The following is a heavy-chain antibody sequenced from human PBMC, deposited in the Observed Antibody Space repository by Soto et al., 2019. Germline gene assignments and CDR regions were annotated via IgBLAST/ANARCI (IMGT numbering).Heavy chain of an antibody. CDR1: GVTFTSYA. J-gene: IGHJ6*02. Sequence: QVQLVQSGAEVKKPGSSVKVSCKASGVTFTSYAISWVRQAPGQGLEWMGGIIPIMGTANYAQKFQGRVTITVDKATTTAYMEMGSLRYENPAVYDLARDFLWFGDRSYYYSLDVWGQGTTVTVSS. CDR2: IIPIMGTA. CDR3: ARDFLWFGDRSYYYSLDV. D-gene: IGHD3-10*01. V-gene: IGHV1-69*06.